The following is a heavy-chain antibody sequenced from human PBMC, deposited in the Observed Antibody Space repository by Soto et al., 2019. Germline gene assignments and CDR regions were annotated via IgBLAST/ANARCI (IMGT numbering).Heavy chain of an antibody. D-gene: IGHD6-19*01. Sequence: QVQLVQSGAEVKKPGASVKVSCRTSGYIFSSYDMHWVRQAPGQRLEWMGWISAGNGDTKYSQKFKDRVTITRDTSASTAYMELSSLRSEDTAVYYCAAEWLDFDYWGQVTLVTVSS. CDR3: AAEWLDFDY. CDR2: ISAGNGDT. J-gene: IGHJ4*02. CDR1: GYIFSSYD. V-gene: IGHV1-3*01.